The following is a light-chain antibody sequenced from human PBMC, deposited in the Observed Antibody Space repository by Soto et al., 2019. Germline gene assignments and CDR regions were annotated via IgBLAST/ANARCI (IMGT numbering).Light chain of an antibody. J-gene: IGLJ1*01. Sequence: QSVLTQPPSVSGAPGQRVTISCTGSSSNIGAGYDVHWYQQLPGTAPKLLIYGNSNRPSGVPDRFSGSKSGTSASLAITGLQAEDEADYYCQSYDSSLSGSYVFPSGTKVTVL. CDR2: GNS. CDR3: QSYDSSLSGSYV. CDR1: SSNIGAGYD. V-gene: IGLV1-40*01.